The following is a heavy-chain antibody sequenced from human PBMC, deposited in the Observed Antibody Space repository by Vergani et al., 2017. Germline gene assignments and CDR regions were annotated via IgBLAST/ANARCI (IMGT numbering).Heavy chain of an antibody. CDR3: ASTRDGYNYD. J-gene: IGHJ4*02. CDR1: GGSISSFH. Sequence: QVQLQESGPGLVKPSETLSLTCTVSGGSISSFHWSWIRQPPGKGPEWIGYIYYSGSTNYNPSLKSRVTISVDTSKNQFSLKLSSVTAADTAVYYCASTRDGYNYDWGQGTLVTVSS. D-gene: IGHD5-24*01. CDR2: IYYSGST. V-gene: IGHV4-59*01.